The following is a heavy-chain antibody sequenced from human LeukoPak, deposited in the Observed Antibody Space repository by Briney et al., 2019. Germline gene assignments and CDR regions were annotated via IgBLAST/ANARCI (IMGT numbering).Heavy chain of an antibody. D-gene: IGHD4-17*01. CDR1: GFTFSSNA. J-gene: IGHJ4*02. Sequence: GGSLRLSCAASGFTFSSNAMRWVRQAPGKGLEWVSAISGSGGNTYYADSVKGRFTISIDNSKNTLFLQMNSLRAEDTAVYYCARESPSQYGGYGDYWGQGTLVTVSS. CDR2: ISGSGGNT. V-gene: IGHV3-23*01. CDR3: ARESPSQYGGYGDY.